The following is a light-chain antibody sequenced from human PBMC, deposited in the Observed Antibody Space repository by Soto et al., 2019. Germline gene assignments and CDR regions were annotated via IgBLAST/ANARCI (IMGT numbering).Light chain of an antibody. CDR2: RDT. Sequence: SYELTQPLSVSVALGQTARITCGGDNIGSKNVHWYQQKPGQAPVVVIYRDTNRPSRIPERFSGSSSGNTATLTISRAQAGDEADYYCQVWDSSLVVFGGGTKVTVL. CDR3: QVWDSSLVV. CDR1: NIGSKN. J-gene: IGLJ2*01. V-gene: IGLV3-9*01.